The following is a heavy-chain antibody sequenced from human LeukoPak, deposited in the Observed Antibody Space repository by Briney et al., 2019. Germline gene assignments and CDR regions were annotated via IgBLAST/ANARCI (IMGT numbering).Heavy chain of an antibody. CDR1: GFTFSTYS. Sequence: GGSLRLSCAASGFTFSTYSMNWVRQAPGKGLEWVSYISGSSSNTFYADSVKGRFTISRDNAKNSLYLQMNSLRAEDTAVYYCARDDTVTAHFDYWGQGTLVTVSS. CDR2: ISGSSSNT. J-gene: IGHJ4*02. D-gene: IGHD4-11*01. V-gene: IGHV3-48*01. CDR3: ARDDTVTAHFDY.